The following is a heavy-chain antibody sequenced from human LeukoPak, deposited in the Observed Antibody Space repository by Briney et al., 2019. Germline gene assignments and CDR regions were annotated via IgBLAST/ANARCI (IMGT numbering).Heavy chain of an antibody. CDR3: AREGSRYYYDSSGYYFFDY. J-gene: IGHJ4*02. V-gene: IGHV3-48*03. CDR2: ISSSGSTI. D-gene: IGHD3-22*01. Sequence: PGGSLRLSCAASGFTFSSYEMNWVRQAPGKGLEWVSYISSSGSTIYYADSVKGRFTISRDNAKNSLYLQMNSLRAEDTAVYYCAREGSRYYYDSSGYYFFDYWGQGTLVTVSS. CDR1: GFTFSSYE.